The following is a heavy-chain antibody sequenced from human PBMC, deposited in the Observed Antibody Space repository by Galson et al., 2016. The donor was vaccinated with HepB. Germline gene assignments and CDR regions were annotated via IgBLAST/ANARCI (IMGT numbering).Heavy chain of an antibody. Sequence: SLRLSCAASGFTFSAYAMSWVRQAPGKGLEWVSGISASGDTTYYADSVKGRFTISRDNSKKTLFLQMNSLRAEDTAVYYCAKASEMVDSYYYDTSGLDAFDIWGQGTMATVSS. J-gene: IGHJ3*02. CDR2: ISASGDTT. D-gene: IGHD3-22*01. CDR3: AKASEMVDSYYYDTSGLDAFDI. V-gene: IGHV3-23*01. CDR1: GFTFSAYA.